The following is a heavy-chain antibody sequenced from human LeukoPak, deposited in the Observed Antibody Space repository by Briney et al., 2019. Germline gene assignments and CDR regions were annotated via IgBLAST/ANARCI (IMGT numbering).Heavy chain of an antibody. CDR1: GFTFSSYA. J-gene: IGHJ4*02. CDR2: ISGSGGST. Sequence: PGGSLRLSCAASGFTFSSYAMSWVRQAPGKGLEWVSAISGSGGSTYYADSVKGRFTISRDNSKNALYLQMNSLRAEDTAVYYCARDHARGYYDFWSGYYLDYWGQGTLVTVSS. D-gene: IGHD3-3*01. CDR3: ARDHARGYYDFWSGYYLDY. V-gene: IGHV3-23*01.